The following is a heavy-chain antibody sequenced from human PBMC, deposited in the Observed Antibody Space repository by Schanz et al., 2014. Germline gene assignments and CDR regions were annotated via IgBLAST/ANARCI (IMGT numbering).Heavy chain of an antibody. D-gene: IGHD3-3*01. CDR3: ARGTRVRMTDFWSGLYYFDY. Sequence: QVQLVQSGAEVKKPGASVKVSCKASGYTFTSYYMYWVRQAPGQGLEWMGVINPSGGSTIYAQKFQGRVTMTRDTSTSTVYMELSSLRSEDTAVYYCARGTRVRMTDFWSGLYYFDYWGQGTLVTVSS. CDR2: INPSGGST. CDR1: GYTFTSYY. V-gene: IGHV1-46*01. J-gene: IGHJ4*02.